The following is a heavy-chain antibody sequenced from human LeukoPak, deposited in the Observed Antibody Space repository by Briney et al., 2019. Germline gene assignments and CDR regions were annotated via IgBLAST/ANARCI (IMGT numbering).Heavy chain of an antibody. J-gene: IGHJ4*02. CDR2: ISGSGGST. CDR3: AKEGGFWSGYRPNFDY. D-gene: IGHD3-3*01. Sequence: GGSLTLSCAASGFTFSSYAMSWVRQAPGKGLEWVSAISGSGGSTYYADSVKGRFTISRDNSKNTLYLQMNSLRAEDTAVYYCAKEGGFWSGYRPNFDYWGQGTLVTVSS. CDR1: GFTFSSYA. V-gene: IGHV3-23*01.